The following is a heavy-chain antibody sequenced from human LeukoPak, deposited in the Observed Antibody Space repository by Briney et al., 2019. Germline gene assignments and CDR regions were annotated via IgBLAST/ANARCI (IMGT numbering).Heavy chain of an antibody. CDR1: GFTFSSYA. CDR2: IKHDGTEK. V-gene: IGHV3-7*01. CDR3: ARVGTTSWYY. J-gene: IGHJ4*02. D-gene: IGHD2-2*01. Sequence: PGGSLRLSCAASGFTFSSYAMSWVRQAPGKGLEWVANIKHDGTEKYYVDSVKGRFTISRDNAQSSLFLQMSSLRAEDTAVYYCARVGTTSWYYWGQGTLVTVSS.